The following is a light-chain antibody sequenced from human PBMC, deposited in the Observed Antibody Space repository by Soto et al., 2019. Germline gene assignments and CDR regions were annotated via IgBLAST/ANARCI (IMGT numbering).Light chain of an antibody. CDR1: QSVSSY. Sequence: EIVFTQSPATLSLSPGERATLSCRASQSVSSYLAWYQQKPGQAPRLLIYDAANRATGIPARFSGSGSGTDVTLTISSLVPEDFAVYYCQQRSNWPPITFGQGTRLEIK. V-gene: IGKV3-11*01. CDR2: DAA. J-gene: IGKJ5*01. CDR3: QQRSNWPPIT.